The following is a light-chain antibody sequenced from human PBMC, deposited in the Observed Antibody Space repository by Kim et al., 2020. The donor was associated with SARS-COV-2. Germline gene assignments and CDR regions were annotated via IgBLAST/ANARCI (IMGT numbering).Light chain of an antibody. J-gene: IGLJ3*02. CDR3: AAWDDSLSGPGV. Sequence: QRVTISGSGSISNIGSNYVYWYQQLPGTAPKRLIYRNNQRPSGVPDRFSGSKPGTSASLAISGLRSEDEADYYCAAWDDSLSGPGVFGGGTQLTVL. CDR1: ISNIGSNY. V-gene: IGLV1-47*01. CDR2: RNN.